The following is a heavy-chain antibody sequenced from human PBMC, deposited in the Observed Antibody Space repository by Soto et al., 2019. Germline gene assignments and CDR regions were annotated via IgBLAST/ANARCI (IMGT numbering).Heavy chain of an antibody. CDR3: ARDMPRLEQ. J-gene: IGHJ4*02. D-gene: IGHD2-2*01. V-gene: IGHV3-11*04. CDR1: GFTFSNSD. CDR2: IIGGGITI. Sequence: GGSLRLSCVASGFTFSNSDMSWVRQVPGKGLEWIASIIGGGITIHYAAAVKGRFTISRDNGHNSLFLQMDSLRAEDTARYYCARDMPRLEQWGQGTLVRVSS.